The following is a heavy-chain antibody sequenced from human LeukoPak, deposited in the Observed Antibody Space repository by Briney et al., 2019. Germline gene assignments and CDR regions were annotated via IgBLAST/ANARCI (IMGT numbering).Heavy chain of an antibody. J-gene: IGHJ3*02. Sequence: PSETLSLTCTVSGGSISSGDYYWSWIRQPPGKGLEWIGYIYYSGSTYYNPSLKSRATISVDTSKNQFSLKLSSVTAADTAVYYCARLSSGLYDAFDIWGQGTMVTVSS. CDR1: GGSISSGDYY. V-gene: IGHV4-30-4*01. CDR3: ARLSSGLYDAFDI. D-gene: IGHD6-19*01. CDR2: IYYSGST.